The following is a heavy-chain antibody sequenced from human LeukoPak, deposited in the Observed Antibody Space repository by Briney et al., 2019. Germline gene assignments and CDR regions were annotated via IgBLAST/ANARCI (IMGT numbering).Heavy chain of an antibody. V-gene: IGHV3-30*02. J-gene: IGHJ4*02. CDR1: GFTFSSYG. D-gene: IGHD3-22*01. Sequence: GGSLRLSCAASGFTFSSYGMHWVRQAPGKGLEWVAFIRYDGSNKYYADSLKGRFTISRDNSKNTLYLQMNSLRAEDTAVYYCARDDGSSGYYFRFEYWGQGTLVTVSS. CDR3: ARDDGSSGYYFRFEY. CDR2: IRYDGSNK.